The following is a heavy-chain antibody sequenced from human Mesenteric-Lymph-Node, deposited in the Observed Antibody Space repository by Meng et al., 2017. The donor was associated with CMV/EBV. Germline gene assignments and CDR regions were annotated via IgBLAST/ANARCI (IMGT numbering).Heavy chain of an antibody. CDR3: AKGVVATTIRRGFDP. CDR2: IYSGGRT. Sequence: ETLSLTCTVYGGSFSGYYWSWIRQPPGKGLEWVSIIYSGGRTYYADSVKGRFTISRDNSKNTLYLQMNSLRAEDTAVYYCAKGVVATTIRRGFDPWGQGTLVTVSS. V-gene: IGHV3-53*01. D-gene: IGHD5-12*01. CDR1: GGSFSGYY. J-gene: IGHJ5*02.